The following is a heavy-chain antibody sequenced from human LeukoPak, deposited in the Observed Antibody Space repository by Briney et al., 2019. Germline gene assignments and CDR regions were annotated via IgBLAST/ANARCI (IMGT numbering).Heavy chain of an antibody. CDR2: ISSSSSYI. CDR1: GFTFSSYG. J-gene: IGHJ4*02. Sequence: GGSLRLSCAASGFTFSSYGMHWVRQAPGKGLEWVSSISSSSSYIYYADSVKGRFTISRDNAKNSLYLQMNSLRAEDTAVYYCARVVGAARADYWGQGTLVTVSS. V-gene: IGHV3-21*01. D-gene: IGHD1-26*01. CDR3: ARVVGAARADY.